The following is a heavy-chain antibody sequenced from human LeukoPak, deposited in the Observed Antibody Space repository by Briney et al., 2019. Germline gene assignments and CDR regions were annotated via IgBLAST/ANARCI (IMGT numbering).Heavy chain of an antibody. J-gene: IGHJ4*02. D-gene: IGHD3-22*01. CDR3: ATARRYYDSSGYKQGYYFDY. CDR2: FDPEDGET. CDR1: GYTLTELS. V-gene: IGHV1-24*01. Sequence: ASVKVSCKVSGYTLTELSMHWVRQAPGKGLEWVGGFDPEDGETIYAQKFQGRVTMTEDTSTDTAHMELSSLRSEDTAVYYCATARRYYDSSGYKQGYYFDYWGQGTLVTVSS.